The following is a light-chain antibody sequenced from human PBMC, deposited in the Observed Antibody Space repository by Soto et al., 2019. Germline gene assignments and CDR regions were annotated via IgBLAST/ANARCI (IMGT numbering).Light chain of an antibody. J-gene: IGKJ4*01. CDR3: HQANRFPLT. V-gene: IGKV1-12*01. CDR2: AAS. CDR1: QGISGL. Sequence: DIQMTQSPSSVSASVGDRVTITCRASQGISGLLAWYQQKPGKAPKLLISAASSLQSGVPSRFSGHGSRPHVTLSISSLQPEEFATYYCHQANRFPLTFGGGTRVEIK.